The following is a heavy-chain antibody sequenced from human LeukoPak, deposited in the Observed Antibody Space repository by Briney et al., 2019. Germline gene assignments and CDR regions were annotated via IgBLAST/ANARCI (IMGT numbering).Heavy chain of an antibody. CDR2: IYSGGST. J-gene: IGHJ4*02. Sequence: GGSLRLSCAASGFTVSSNYMSWVRQAPGKGLEWVSVIYSGGSTYYADSVKGRFTISRDNSKNTLCLQMNSLRAEDTAVYYCARDSGSGSYSEFWGLGTPVTVSS. CDR1: GFTVSSNY. V-gene: IGHV3-66*01. D-gene: IGHD3-10*01. CDR3: ARDSGSGSYSEF.